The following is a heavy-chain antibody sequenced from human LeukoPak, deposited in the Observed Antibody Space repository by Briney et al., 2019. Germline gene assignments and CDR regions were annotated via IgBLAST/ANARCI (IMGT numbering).Heavy chain of an antibody. Sequence: ASVKVSCKASGYTFTGYYMHWVRQAPGQGLEWMGWISAYNGNTNYAQKLQGRVTMTTDTSTSTAYMELRSLRSDDTAVYYCARNPVDIVATIDYWGQGTLVTVSS. CDR2: ISAYNGNT. CDR3: ARNPVDIVATIDY. CDR1: GYTFTGYY. J-gene: IGHJ4*02. V-gene: IGHV1-18*04. D-gene: IGHD5-12*01.